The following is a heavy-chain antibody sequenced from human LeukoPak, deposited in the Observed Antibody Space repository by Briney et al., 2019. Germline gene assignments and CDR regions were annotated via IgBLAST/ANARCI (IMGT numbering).Heavy chain of an antibody. Sequence: SETLSLTCTVSGGSISSGGYYWSWIRQHPGKGLEWIGYIYYSGSTYYNPSLKSRVTISVDTSKNQFSLKLSSVTAADTAVYYCAKDPYYYDSSGYYDYWGQGTLVTVSS. CDR2: IYYSGST. D-gene: IGHD3-22*01. V-gene: IGHV4-31*03. CDR1: GGSISSGGYY. CDR3: AKDPYYYDSSGYYDY. J-gene: IGHJ4*02.